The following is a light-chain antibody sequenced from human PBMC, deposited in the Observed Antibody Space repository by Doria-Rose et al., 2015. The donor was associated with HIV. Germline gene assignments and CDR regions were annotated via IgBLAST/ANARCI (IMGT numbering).Light chain of an antibody. V-gene: IGKV3-20*01. CDR2: DGS. Sequence: EIVMTQSPGTLSLPPGERATLSCRVSQSFSSTYLAWYQQRPGQAPSLLIYDGSTRATGIPDRFSASGSGTDFTLTTNRLEPEDFALYYCHQYGTSWAFGQGTKVEI. CDR1: QSFSSTY. J-gene: IGKJ1*01. CDR3: HQYGTSWA.